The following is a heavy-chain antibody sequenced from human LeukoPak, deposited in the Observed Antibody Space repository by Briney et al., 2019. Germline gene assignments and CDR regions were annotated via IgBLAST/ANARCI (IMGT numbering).Heavy chain of an antibody. J-gene: IGHJ3*02. CDR1: GYTFTSYG. CDR3: AAQYQPDAFDI. CDR2: ISAYNGNT. Sequence: ASVKVPCKASGYTFTSYGISWVRQAPGQGLEWMGWISAYNGNTNYTQKLQGRVTMTTDTSTSTAYMELRSLRSDDTAVYYCAAQYQPDAFDIWGQGTMVTVSS. V-gene: IGHV1-18*04. D-gene: IGHD2-2*01.